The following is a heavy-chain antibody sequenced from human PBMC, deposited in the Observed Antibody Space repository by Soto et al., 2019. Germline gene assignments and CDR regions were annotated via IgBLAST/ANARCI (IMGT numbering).Heavy chain of an antibody. D-gene: IGHD2-15*01. CDR2: IIPIFGTA. V-gene: IGHV1-69*01. J-gene: IGHJ2*01. Sequence: QVQLVQSGAEVKKPGSSVKVSCKASGGTFSSYAISWVRQAPGQGLEWMGGIIPIFGTANYAQKFQGRVTITADESTSTAYMELSSLRSEDTAVYYCARLYCSGGSCYGSWYFDLWGRGTLVTVSP. CDR1: GGTFSSYA. CDR3: ARLYCSGGSCYGSWYFDL.